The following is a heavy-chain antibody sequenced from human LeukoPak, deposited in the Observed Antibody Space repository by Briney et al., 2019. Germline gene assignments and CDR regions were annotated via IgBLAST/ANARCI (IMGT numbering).Heavy chain of an antibody. CDR2: IYSGGST. CDR3: ARDGGLYDSSGE. Sequence: HPGGSLRLSCAASGFTVSSNYMSWVRQAPGKGLEWVSVIYSGGSTYYADSVKGRFTISRDDSKNTLYLQMNSLRAEDTAVYYCARDGGLYDSSGEWGQGTLVAVSS. D-gene: IGHD3-22*01. J-gene: IGHJ4*02. V-gene: IGHV3-53*01. CDR1: GFTVSSNY.